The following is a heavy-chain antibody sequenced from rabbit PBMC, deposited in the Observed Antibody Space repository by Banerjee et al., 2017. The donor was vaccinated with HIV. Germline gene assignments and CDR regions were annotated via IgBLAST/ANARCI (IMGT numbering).Heavy chain of an antibody. V-gene: IGHV1S40*01. D-gene: IGHD6-1*01. J-gene: IGHJ4*01. CDR2: IYSSSGST. CDR3: ATTYGGVAYTYGAFDL. CDR1: GFSFSSSYW. Sequence: QSLEESGGDLVKPGASLTLTCTASGFSFSSSYWICWVRQAPGKGLEWIACIYSSSGSTYYANWAKGRFTISKTSSTTVTLQMTSLTAADTATYFCATTYGGVAYTYGAFDLWGPGTLVTVS.